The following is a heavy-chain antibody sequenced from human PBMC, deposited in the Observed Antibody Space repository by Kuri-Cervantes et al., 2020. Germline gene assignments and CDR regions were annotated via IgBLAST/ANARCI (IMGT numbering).Heavy chain of an antibody. CDR1: GFTVSSNY. V-gene: IGHV3-11*04. Sequence: GGSLRLSCAASGFTVSSNYMSWVRQAPGKGLEWVSYISSSGSTIYYADSVKGRFTISRDNAKNSLYLQMNNLRGEDTAVYYCARYGYGYARPFDYWGQGFLVTVSS. J-gene: IGHJ4*02. D-gene: IGHD2-2*01. CDR3: ARYGYGYARPFDY. CDR2: ISSSGSTI.